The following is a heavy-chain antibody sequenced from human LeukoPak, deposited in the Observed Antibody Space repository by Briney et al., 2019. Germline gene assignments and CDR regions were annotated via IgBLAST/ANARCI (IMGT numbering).Heavy chain of an antibody. CDR3: ARDPCSSTSCGGEFDP. CDR2: INPNSGGT. CDR1: GYTFTGYY. J-gene: IGHJ5*02. Sequence: GASVKVSCKASGYTFTGYYMHWVRQAPGQGLEWMGWINPNSGGTNYAQKFQGRVTMTRDTSISTAYMELSRLRSEDTAVCYCARDPCSSTSCGGEFDPWGQGTLVTVSS. D-gene: IGHD2-2*01. V-gene: IGHV1-2*02.